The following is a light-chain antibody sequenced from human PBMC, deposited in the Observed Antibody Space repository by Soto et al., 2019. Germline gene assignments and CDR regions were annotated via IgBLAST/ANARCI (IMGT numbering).Light chain of an antibody. J-gene: IGLJ2*01. V-gene: IGLV2-14*01. CDR2: EVS. Sequence: QSVLTQPASVSGSPGQSITISCTGTSSDVGGYNYVSWYQQYSGKAPKLMIYEVSNRPSGVSNRFSGSKSGNTASLTISGLQSEDEADYHCSSYTTSNYVVFGGGTQLTVL. CDR3: SSYTTSNYVV. CDR1: SSDVGGYNY.